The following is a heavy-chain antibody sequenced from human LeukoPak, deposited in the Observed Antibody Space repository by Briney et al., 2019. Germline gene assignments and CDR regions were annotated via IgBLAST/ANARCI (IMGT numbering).Heavy chain of an antibody. Sequence: SVKVSCKASGGTFSSYAISWVRQAPGQGLEWMGGIIPIFGTANYAQKFQGRVTVTADESTSTAYMELSSLRSEDTAVYYCASVVGYSYGFDYWGQGTLVTVSS. CDR1: GGTFSSYA. CDR3: ASVVGYSYGFDY. CDR2: IIPIFGTA. V-gene: IGHV1-69*13. J-gene: IGHJ4*02. D-gene: IGHD5-18*01.